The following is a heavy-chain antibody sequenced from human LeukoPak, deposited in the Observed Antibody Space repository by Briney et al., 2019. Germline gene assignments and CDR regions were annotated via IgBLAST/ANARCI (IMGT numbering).Heavy chain of an antibody. D-gene: IGHD3-10*01. V-gene: IGHV4-59*12. Sequence: PSETLSLTCTVSGASISSYHWSWIRQPPGKGLEWIGYIYYSGSANYNPSLKSRVTMSVDTSKNQFSLKLSSVTAADTAVYYCARGSTMVRGVINGRVYFDYWGQGTLVTVSS. J-gene: IGHJ4*02. CDR1: GASISSYH. CDR3: ARGSTMVRGVINGRVYFDY. CDR2: IYYSGSA.